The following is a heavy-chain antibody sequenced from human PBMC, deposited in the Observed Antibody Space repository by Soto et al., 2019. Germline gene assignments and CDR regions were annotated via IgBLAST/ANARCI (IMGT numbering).Heavy chain of an antibody. CDR1: GGTFSSYA. J-gene: IGHJ6*02. V-gene: IGHV1-69*01. D-gene: IGHD6-13*01. Sequence: QVQLVQSGAEVKKPGSSVKVSCKASGGTFSSYAISWVRQAPGQGLEWMGGIIPIFGTANYAQNFQGRVTITADESTSTAYMELSSLRSEDTAVYYCARQTYIAAAGMDYYYYGMDVWGQGTTVTVSS. CDR2: IIPIFGTA. CDR3: ARQTYIAAAGMDYYYYGMDV.